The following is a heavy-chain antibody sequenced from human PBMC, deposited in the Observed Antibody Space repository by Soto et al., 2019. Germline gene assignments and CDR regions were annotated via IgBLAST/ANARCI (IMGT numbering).Heavy chain of an antibody. Sequence: ASVKVSCKASGYTFTSYGISWVRQAPGQGLEWMRWISAYNGNTNYAQKLQGRVTMTTDTSTRKAYMELRSVRSDDTSVYYCARVYLGPVWAMGAFDIWGQGTMVTVSS. CDR1: GYTFTSYG. CDR2: ISAYNGNT. J-gene: IGHJ3*02. D-gene: IGHD3-16*01. V-gene: IGHV1-18*01. CDR3: ARVYLGPVWAMGAFDI.